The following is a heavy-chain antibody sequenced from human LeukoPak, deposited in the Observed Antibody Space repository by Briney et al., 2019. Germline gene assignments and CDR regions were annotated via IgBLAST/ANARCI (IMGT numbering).Heavy chain of an antibody. Sequence: PSETLSLTCTVSGGSISSGSYYWTWIRQHPGKGLEWIGCSYYSGSTYYNPSLKSRVTISVDTSKNQFSLKLSSVTAADTAVYYCAREILVRGVIARYYFDYWGQGTLVTVSS. D-gene: IGHD3-10*01. CDR1: GGSISSGSYY. CDR2: SYYSGST. V-gene: IGHV4-31*03. J-gene: IGHJ4*02. CDR3: AREILVRGVIARYYFDY.